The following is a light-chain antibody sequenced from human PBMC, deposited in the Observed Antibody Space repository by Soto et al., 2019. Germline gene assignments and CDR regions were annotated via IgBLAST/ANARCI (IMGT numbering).Light chain of an antibody. CDR1: SSNLESQF. CDR3: TVWDDSLRGRL. V-gene: IGLV1-47*01. Sequence: QSVLSQPTSASWTPGHRVTSSCSGRSSNLESQFEYWYQQLPGTAPRLLIYRNNQRPSGVPDRFSGSKSGTSASLAISALRYEDEADYYCTVWDDSLRGRLLGGGTKVTV. CDR2: RNN. J-gene: IGLJ2*01.